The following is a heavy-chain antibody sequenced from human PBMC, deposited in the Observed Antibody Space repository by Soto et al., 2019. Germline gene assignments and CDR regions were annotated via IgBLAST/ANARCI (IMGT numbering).Heavy chain of an antibody. J-gene: IGHJ6*03. V-gene: IGHV3-21*01. Sequence: EVQLVESGGGLVKPGASLRLSCAASGFTFSIYSMNWVRQAPGKGLEWVSSISSSGSYIYYADSVKGRFTISKDNAKNFLYLQMNSLRAEDTAVYDCATDRSPMLDRPPHGDYYMDVWGKGTTVTVSS. CDR2: ISSSGSYI. CDR3: ATDRSPMLDRPPHGDYYMDV. CDR1: GFTFSIYS. D-gene: IGHD3-10*02.